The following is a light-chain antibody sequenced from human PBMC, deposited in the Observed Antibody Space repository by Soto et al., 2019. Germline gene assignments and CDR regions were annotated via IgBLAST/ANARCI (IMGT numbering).Light chain of an antibody. V-gene: IGKV1-39*01. CDR2: AAS. CDR3: QQSYSTPWT. Sequence: DIQMTQSPSSLSASVGDRVTITCRASQSISSYLNWYQQKPGKAPKLLIYAASSLQSGVPSRFSGSGSGTDFTLTISSLQSEDFATYSCQQSYSTPWTFGQGTKVEIK. CDR1: QSISSY. J-gene: IGKJ1*01.